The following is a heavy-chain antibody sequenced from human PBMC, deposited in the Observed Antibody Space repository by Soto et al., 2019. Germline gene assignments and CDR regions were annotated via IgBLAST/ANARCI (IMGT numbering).Heavy chain of an antibody. CDR1: GYSFTSYW. CDR3: ARSGQWLAPFDY. V-gene: IGHV5-10-1*01. Sequence: GESLKISCKGSGYSFTSYWISWVRQMPGKGLEWRGRIDPSDSYTNYSPSFQGHVTISADKSISTAYLQWSSLKASDTAMYYCARSGQWLAPFDYWGQGTLVTVSS. CDR2: IDPSDSYT. J-gene: IGHJ4*02. D-gene: IGHD6-19*01.